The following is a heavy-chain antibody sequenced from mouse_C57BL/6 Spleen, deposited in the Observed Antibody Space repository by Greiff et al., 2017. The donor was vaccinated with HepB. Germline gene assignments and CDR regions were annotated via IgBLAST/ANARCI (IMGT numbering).Heavy chain of an antibody. CDR2: INPNNGGT. D-gene: IGHD1-1*01. CDR1: GYTFTDYN. Sequence: EVQLQQSGPELVKPGASVKIPCKASGYTFTDYNMDWVKQSHGKSLEWIGDINPNNGGTIYNQKFKGKATLTVDKSSSTAYMEVRSLTSADTAVYYGARSYYYGSGWYVDGWGTGTTVTVAS. CDR3: ARSYYYGSGWYVDG. J-gene: IGHJ1*03. V-gene: IGHV1-18*01.